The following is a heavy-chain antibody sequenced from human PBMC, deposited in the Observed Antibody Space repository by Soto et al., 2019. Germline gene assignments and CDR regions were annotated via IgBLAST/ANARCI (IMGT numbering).Heavy chain of an antibody. CDR1: GGSISSYY. D-gene: IGHD3-3*01. V-gene: IGHV4-59*08. J-gene: IGHJ3*02. CDR3: ARGDYDFWSAPAPDAFDI. CDR2: IYYSGST. Sequence: QVQLQESGPGLVKPSETLSLTCTVSGGSISSYYWSWIRQPPGKGLEWIGYIYYSGSTYYNPSLKSRVTISVDTSKNQFSLKLSSVTAADTAVYYCARGDYDFWSAPAPDAFDIWGQGTMVTVSS.